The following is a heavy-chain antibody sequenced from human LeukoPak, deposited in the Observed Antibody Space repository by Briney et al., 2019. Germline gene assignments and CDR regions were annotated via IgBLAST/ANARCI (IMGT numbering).Heavy chain of an antibody. D-gene: IGHD2-2*01. J-gene: IGHJ4*02. Sequence: GGSLRLSCAASGFTFSNYWMHWVRQAPGKGLVWVSFINPDGSTTNYADSVKGRFTISRDNSKNTLYLQMNSLRPEDTSVYFCARSPTSWYFDYWGEGILVTVSS. CDR3: ARSPTSWYFDY. CDR2: INPDGSTT. CDR1: GFTFSNYW. V-gene: IGHV3-74*01.